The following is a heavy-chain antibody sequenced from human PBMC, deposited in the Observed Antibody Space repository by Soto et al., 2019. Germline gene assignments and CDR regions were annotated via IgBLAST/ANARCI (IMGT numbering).Heavy chain of an antibody. D-gene: IGHD2-8*01. CDR3: ARDQGNNNVASAI. V-gene: IGHV1-69*01. CDR2: VFPTLGAA. CDR1: GGTFSTYS. J-gene: IGHJ3*02. Sequence: QVQLVQSGTEVKKPGSSVNVSCKASGGTFSTYSISWLRQARGQGPERMGGVFPTLGAANYEPKFQGRLTMSADASPATAYIELSSLRSEDTAMYYCARDQGNNNVASAIWGQGTLISFSS.